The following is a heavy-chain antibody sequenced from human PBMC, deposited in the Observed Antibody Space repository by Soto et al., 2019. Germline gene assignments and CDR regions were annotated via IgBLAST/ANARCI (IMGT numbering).Heavy chain of an antibody. V-gene: IGHV4-39*01. CDR1: GGSISSSIYY. CDR2: IYYSGST. CDR3: ARQCPRVGTVTTPFDY. D-gene: IGHD4-17*01. J-gene: IGHJ4*02. Sequence: SETLSLTCTVSGGSISSSIYYWGWIRQPPGKGLEWIGSIYYSGSTYYNPSLKSRVTISEDTSKNQFSLKLSSVTAADTAVYYCARQCPRVGTVTTPFDYWGQGTLVTVSS.